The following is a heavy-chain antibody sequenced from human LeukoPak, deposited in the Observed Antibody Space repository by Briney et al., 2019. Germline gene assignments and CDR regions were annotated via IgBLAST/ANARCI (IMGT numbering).Heavy chain of an antibody. D-gene: IGHD3-22*01. V-gene: IGHV1-69*05. CDR2: IITIFGRA. CDR3: ARQKSYYDSSELYFDY. J-gene: IGHJ4*02. CDR1: GGTFSSYA. Sequence: SVKVSCKASGGTFSSYAISWVRQAPGQGLEWTGKIITIFGRANYAQKFQGRVTITTDESTSTAYMELSSLRSEDTAVYYCARQKSYYDSSELYFDYWGQGTLVTVSS.